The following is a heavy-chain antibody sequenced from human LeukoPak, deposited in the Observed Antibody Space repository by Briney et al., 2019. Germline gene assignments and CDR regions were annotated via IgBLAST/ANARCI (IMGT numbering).Heavy chain of an antibody. CDR1: VYSFNSYW. J-gene: IGHJ4*02. CDR2: IYRYDSDT. CDR3: ARHNGYWVDY. V-gene: IGHV5-51*01. D-gene: IGHD2-8*02. Sequence: GESLKISCKGSVYSFNSYWIGWVRQMSGKGLEWMGIIYRYDSDTTYRPPFQGQVTISDDKSITTAYLQWNNLKAEDTAIYYCARHNGYWVDYWGQGTLVTVSS.